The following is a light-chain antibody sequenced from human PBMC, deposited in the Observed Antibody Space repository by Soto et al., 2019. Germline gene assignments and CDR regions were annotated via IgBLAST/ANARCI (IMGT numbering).Light chain of an antibody. V-gene: IGKV1-5*01. CDR3: QQYNSYSPT. Sequence: DIQMTQSPSTLSASVGDRVTITCRASQSISSWLAWYQQKPGKAPKLLIYDASSLESGVPSRFSGSGSGTEFTLTISSLQHDDFATYYCQQYNSYSPTLGQGTKVDIK. CDR1: QSISSW. J-gene: IGKJ1*01. CDR2: DAS.